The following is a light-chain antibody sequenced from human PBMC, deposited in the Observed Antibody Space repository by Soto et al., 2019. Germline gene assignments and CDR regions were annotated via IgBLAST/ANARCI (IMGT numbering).Light chain of an antibody. J-gene: IGLJ1*01. V-gene: IGLV1-51*01. CDR2: DNN. CDR1: TSNIGNNY. CDR3: LTWDSSLTVGV. Sequence: QSVLTQPPSVSAAPRQTVTISCSGITSNIGNNYVSWYQQLPGTAPKLLIYDNNKRPSGIPDRFSGSKSGTSATLGITGLQTGDEADYYCLTWDSSLTVGVFGTGTKLTVL.